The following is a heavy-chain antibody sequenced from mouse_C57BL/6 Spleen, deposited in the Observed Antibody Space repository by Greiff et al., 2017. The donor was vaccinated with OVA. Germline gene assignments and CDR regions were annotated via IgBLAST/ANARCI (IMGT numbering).Heavy chain of an antibody. V-gene: IGHV1-59*01. D-gene: IGHD1-1*01. CDR2: IDPSDSYT. Sequence: VQLQQPGAELVRPGTSVKLSCKASGYTFTSYWMHWVKQRPGQGLEWIGVIDPSDSYTNYNQKFKGKATLTVDTSSSTAYMQLSSLTSEDSAVYYCARSDYYGSSYEGGYYAMDYWGQGTSVTVSS. CDR3: ARSDYYGSSYEGGYYAMDY. J-gene: IGHJ4*01. CDR1: GYTFTSYW.